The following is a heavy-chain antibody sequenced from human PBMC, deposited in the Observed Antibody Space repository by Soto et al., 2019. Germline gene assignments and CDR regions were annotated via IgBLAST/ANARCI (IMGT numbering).Heavy chain of an antibody. D-gene: IGHD5-18*01. CDR1: GGSISSSSYY. CDR2: IYYSGST. Sequence: PSETLSLTCTVSGGSISSSSYYWGWIRQPPGKGLEWIGSIYYSGSTYYNPSLKSRVTISVDTSKDQFSLKLSSVTAADPFVFYCARPIQPRANYYMDVWGKGTTVTVSS. V-gene: IGHV4-39*01. J-gene: IGHJ6*03. CDR3: ARPIQPRANYYMDV.